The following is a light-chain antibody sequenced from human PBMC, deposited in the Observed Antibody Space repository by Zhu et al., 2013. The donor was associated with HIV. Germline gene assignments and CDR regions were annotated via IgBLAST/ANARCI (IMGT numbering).Light chain of an antibody. CDR2: QDS. V-gene: IGLV3-1*01. CDR1: VTSAHF. J-gene: IGLJ2*01. CDR3: QAWDGSTAL. Sequence: VVTQEPSLTVSPGGTVTLTCGSNTGAVTSAHFPYWFQQKPGQSPVLVIFQDSQRPSGIPERFSGSNSGNTVTLTISGTQAMDEADYYCQAWDGSTALFGGGTKLTVL.